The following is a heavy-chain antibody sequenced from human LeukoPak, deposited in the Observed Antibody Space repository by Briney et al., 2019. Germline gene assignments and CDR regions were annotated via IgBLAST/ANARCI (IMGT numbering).Heavy chain of an antibody. D-gene: IGHD6-13*01. V-gene: IGHV4-30-2*01. CDR2: ISHSGNT. Sequence: SETLSLTCTVSGGSISSDGFSWSWIRQPPGKGLEWIGYISHSGNTDYTPSLKSRVTMAVDRSRNQFSLKLISVTAADTAVYYCARGIVQLPAGIGWFDPWGQGTLVTVSS. J-gene: IGHJ5*02. CDR1: GGSISSDGFS. CDR3: ARGIVQLPAGIGWFDP.